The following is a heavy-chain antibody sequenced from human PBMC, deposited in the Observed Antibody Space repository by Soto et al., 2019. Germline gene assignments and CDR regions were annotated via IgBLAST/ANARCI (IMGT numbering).Heavy chain of an antibody. CDR2: INHSGST. V-gene: IGHV4-34*01. CDR1: GGSFSGYY. Sequence: LSLTCAVYGGSFSGYYWSWIRQPPGKGLEWIGEINHSGSTNYNPSLKSRVTISVDTSKNQFSLKLSSVTAADTAVYYCVIFVYWGQGTLVTVSS. J-gene: IGHJ4*02. CDR3: VIFVY. D-gene: IGHD3-3*01.